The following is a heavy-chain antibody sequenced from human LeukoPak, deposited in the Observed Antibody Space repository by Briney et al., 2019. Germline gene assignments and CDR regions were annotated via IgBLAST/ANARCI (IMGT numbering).Heavy chain of an antibody. Sequence: SETLSLTCTVSGGSISSYYWSWIRQPPGKGLEWIGYIYYSGSTNYNPSLKSRVTISVDTSKNQFSLKLSSVTAADTAVYYCARSMYIWFGELIGAFDIWGQGTMVTVSS. CDR2: IYYSGST. CDR1: GGSISSYY. D-gene: IGHD3-10*01. CDR3: ARSMYIWFGELIGAFDI. V-gene: IGHV4-59*01. J-gene: IGHJ3*02.